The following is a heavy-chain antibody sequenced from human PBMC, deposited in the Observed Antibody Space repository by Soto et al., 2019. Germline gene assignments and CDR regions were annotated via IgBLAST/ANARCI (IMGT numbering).Heavy chain of an antibody. CDR3: ARQVGDGYHVEGCYDY. CDR1: GFTFSGSA. D-gene: IGHD5-12*01. CDR2: IRSKANSYAT. J-gene: IGHJ4*02. Sequence: EVQLVESGGGLVQPEGSLKLSCAASGFTFSGSAMHWIRQAPGKGLEWVGRIRSKANSYATSHAASVQGRFTVSRDDSKNTAYLQMTSPKTEDTAVYYCARQVGDGYHVEGCYDYWGQGTLVIVSS. V-gene: IGHV3-73*01.